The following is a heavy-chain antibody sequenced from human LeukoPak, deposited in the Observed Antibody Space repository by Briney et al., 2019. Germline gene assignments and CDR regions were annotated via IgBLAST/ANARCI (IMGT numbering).Heavy chain of an antibody. Sequence: SETLSLTCGVSGYSIRTGYYWGWVRQPPGKDLEWIGSIYYSGSTYYNPSLKSRVTISVDTSKIQFSLKLSSVTAADTAVYYCARRSDDYGDYVFDYWGQGTLVTVSS. V-gene: IGHV4-38-2*01. D-gene: IGHD4-17*01. J-gene: IGHJ4*02. CDR1: GYSIRTGYY. CDR3: ARRSDDYGDYVFDY. CDR2: IYYSGST.